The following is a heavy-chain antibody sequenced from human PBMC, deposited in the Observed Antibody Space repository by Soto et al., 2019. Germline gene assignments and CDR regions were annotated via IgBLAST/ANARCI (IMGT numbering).Heavy chain of an antibody. V-gene: IGHV1-24*01. Sequence: QVQLVQSGAEVKKPGASVKVSCKVSGYTLTELSMHWVRQAPGKGLEWMGGFDPEDGETIYAQKFQGRVTMTDDTSTDTAYMELSSLRSEDTAVYYCASNYDSVSRDWFDPWGKGTLVTVSS. CDR3: ASNYDSVSRDWFDP. J-gene: IGHJ5*02. D-gene: IGHD4-4*01. CDR1: GYTLTELS. CDR2: FDPEDGET.